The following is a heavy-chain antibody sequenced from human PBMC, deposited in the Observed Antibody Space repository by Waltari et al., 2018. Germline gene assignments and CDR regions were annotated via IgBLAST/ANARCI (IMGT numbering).Heavy chain of an antibody. D-gene: IGHD2-15*01. V-gene: IGHV3-9*01. CDR1: GFTFDDYA. J-gene: IGHJ6*03. Sequence: EVQLVESGGGLVQPGRSLRLSCAASGFTFDDYAMHWVRQAPGKGLEWVSGISWNSGSIGYADSVKGRFTISRDNAKNSLYLQMNSLRAEDTAVYYCVRDPVAPPAYYYYMDVWGKGTTVTVSS. CDR3: VRDPVAPPAYYYYMDV. CDR2: ISWNSGSI.